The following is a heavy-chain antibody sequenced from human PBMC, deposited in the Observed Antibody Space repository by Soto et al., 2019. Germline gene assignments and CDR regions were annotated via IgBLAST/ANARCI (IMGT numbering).Heavy chain of an antibody. D-gene: IGHD3-10*01. CDR1: GFRVTDSA. V-gene: IGHV3-73*02. CDR3: VRHQGYVYGSNSLGD. Sequence: EVQLVESGGGLVQPGGSLKLSCTASGFRVTDSAMDWVRQAAGKGLEWVARIRSKGNIHATTYGESVKGRFSISRDESQNMVYLQMNSLRIEDTAGYYCVRHQGYVYGSNSLGDWGQGTLVTVSS. CDR2: IRSKGNIHAT. J-gene: IGHJ4*02.